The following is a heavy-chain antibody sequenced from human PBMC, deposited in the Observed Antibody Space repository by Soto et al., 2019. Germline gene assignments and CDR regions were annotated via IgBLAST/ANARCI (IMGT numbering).Heavy chain of an antibody. CDR2: IYPGDSDT. CDR1: GYSFTNYW. J-gene: IGHJ4*02. Sequence: GESLKISCKGSGYSFTNYWIGWVRQKPGKGLEWMGIIYPGDSDTRYSPSFQGQVTISADRSISTAYLQWSSLKASDTAIYYCARHQDCSGGRCCVDYWGQGTLVTVYS. D-gene: IGHD2-15*01. CDR3: ARHQDCSGGRCCVDY. V-gene: IGHV5-51*01.